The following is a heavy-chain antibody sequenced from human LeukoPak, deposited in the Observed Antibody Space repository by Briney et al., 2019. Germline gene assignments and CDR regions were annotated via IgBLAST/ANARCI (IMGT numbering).Heavy chain of an antibody. CDR3: ARVYSTIFGVVRNWFDP. D-gene: IGHD3-3*01. Sequence: GGSLRLSXAASGFTFSSYSMNWVRQAPGKGLEWVSSISSSSSYIYYADSVKGRFTISRDNAKNSLYLQMNSLRAEDTAVYYCARVYSTIFGVVRNWFDPWGQGTLVTVSS. CDR2: ISSSSSYI. CDR1: GFTFSSYS. V-gene: IGHV3-21*01. J-gene: IGHJ5*02.